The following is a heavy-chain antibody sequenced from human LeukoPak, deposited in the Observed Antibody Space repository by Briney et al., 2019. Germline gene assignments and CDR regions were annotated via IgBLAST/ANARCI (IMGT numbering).Heavy chain of an antibody. D-gene: IGHD3-10*01. J-gene: IGHJ6*03. V-gene: IGHV1-18*01. CDR2: ISAYNGNT. CDR3: ARPRFPYYRLSGTDYYYMDV. Sequence: GASVKVSCKASGYTFISYGISWVRQAPGQGLEWMGWISAYNGNTNYAQKLQGRLIMTTDTSTTTAYMELSSLRSGDTAVYYCARPRFPYYRLSGTDYYYMDVWGKGTTVTVSS. CDR1: GYTFISYG.